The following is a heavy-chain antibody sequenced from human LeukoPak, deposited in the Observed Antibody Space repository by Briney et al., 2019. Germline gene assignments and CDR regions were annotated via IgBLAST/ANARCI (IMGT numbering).Heavy chain of an antibody. CDR2: IKEDGSEK. Sequence: GGSLRLSCAASGFTFSRYWMSWVRQAPGQGLEWVANIKEDGSEKYYVDSVRGRFTISRDNAKNSLYLQMNSLRVEDTAVYYCASEVWIFDYWGQGTLVTVSS. CDR3: ASEVWIFDY. J-gene: IGHJ4*02. D-gene: IGHD3-16*01. CDR1: GFTFSRYW. V-gene: IGHV3-7*01.